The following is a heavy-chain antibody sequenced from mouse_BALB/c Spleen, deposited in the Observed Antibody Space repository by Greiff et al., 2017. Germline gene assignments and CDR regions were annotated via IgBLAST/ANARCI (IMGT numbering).Heavy chain of an antibody. CDR3: VPYCTYPLFYAMDY. D-gene: IGHD5-1*01. J-gene: IGHJ4*01. CDR2: ISSGSSTI. V-gene: IGHV5-17*02. Sequence: EVQLVESGGGLVQPGGSRKLSCAASGFTFSSFGMHWVRQAPEKGLEWVAYISSGSSTIYYADTVKGRITISRDNPKNTLFLQMTSLRTEDTAVYYCVPYCTYPLFYAMDYWGQGTSVTVSS. CDR1: GFTFSSFG.